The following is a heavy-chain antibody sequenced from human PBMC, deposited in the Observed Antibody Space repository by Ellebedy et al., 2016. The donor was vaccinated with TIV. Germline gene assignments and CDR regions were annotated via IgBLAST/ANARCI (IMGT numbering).Heavy chain of an antibody. CDR1: GFTFSNYW. J-gene: IGHJ4*02. D-gene: IGHD1-26*01. CDR2: INQDGSAR. Sequence: GGSLRLXXAASGFTFSNYWMNWVRQGPGKGLEWVANINQDGSARYYVDSVKGRFTTSRDDTKNSVFLQMNSLRAEDTAVYYCARSNSGSYYGYFDYWGQGTLVTVSS. CDR3: ARSNSGSYYGYFDY. V-gene: IGHV3-7*01.